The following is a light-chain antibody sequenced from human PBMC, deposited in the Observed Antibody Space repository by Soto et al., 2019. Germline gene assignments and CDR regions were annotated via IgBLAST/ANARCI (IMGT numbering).Light chain of an antibody. CDR2: KAP. CDR3: QQGYNFPRA. J-gene: IGKJ1*01. Sequence: DIQMTQSPSTLSGSVGDRVTITCRASQTISSWLAWYQQKPGKAPKLLIYKAPSLESGVPSRFSGSGSGTDFTLTINSLQPEDFATYYCQQGYNFPRAFGQGTKVDIK. CDR1: QTISSW. V-gene: IGKV1-5*03.